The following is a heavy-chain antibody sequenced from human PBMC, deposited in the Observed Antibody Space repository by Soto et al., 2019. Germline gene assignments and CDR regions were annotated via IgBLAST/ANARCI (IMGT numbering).Heavy chain of an antibody. CDR3: ARLFDTSGWYDY. J-gene: IGHJ4*02. CDR1: GYSFTIYC. V-gene: IGHV5-51*01. CDR2: IYPGDSDT. Sequence: GESLKISCNCSGYSFTIYCIGLVLQMPGKGLERMGIIYPGDSDTRYSPSFQGQVTISADKSITTTYLQWSSLKASDTAIYYCARLFDTSGWYDYWGQGTLVTVSS. D-gene: IGHD6-19*01.